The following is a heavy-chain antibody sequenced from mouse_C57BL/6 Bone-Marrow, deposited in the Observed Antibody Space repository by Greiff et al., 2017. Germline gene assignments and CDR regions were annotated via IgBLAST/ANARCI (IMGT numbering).Heavy chain of an antibody. CDR3: ARKKGNLAGAMNY. V-gene: IGHV2-9-1*01. CDR1: GFSLTRYA. J-gene: IGHJ4*01. D-gene: IGHD1-1*01. CDR2: IWTGGGT. Sequence: QVQLKQSGPGLVAPSQSLSITCTVSGFSLTRYAISWVRQPPGTGLEWLGVIWTGGGTNYNSALKSRLSISQDNSKSQVFLKINSLQTDDTTRYYCARKKGNLAGAMNYCGQGTSGAVSS.